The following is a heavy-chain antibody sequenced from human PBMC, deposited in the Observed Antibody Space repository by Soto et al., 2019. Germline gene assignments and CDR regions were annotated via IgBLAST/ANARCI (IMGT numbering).Heavy chain of an antibody. CDR2: IYWDNDK. D-gene: IGHD2-21*02. CDR1: GFSLNTGGLG. V-gene: IGHV2-5*02. J-gene: IGHJ6*02. CDR3: VHSRCGGDCLQSYSSHYYYGMDV. Sequence: QSGPTLVNPTQTLTLTCTFSGFSLNTGGLGVGWNRQPPGKALEWLALIYWDNDKRYSPSLKSRLTITKDTSKNQVVLTMTNMDPVDAATYYCVHSRCGGDCLQSYSSHYYYGMDVWGQGTTVTVSS.